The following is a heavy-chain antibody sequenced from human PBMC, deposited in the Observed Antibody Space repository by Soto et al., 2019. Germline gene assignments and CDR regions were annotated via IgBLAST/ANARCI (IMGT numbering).Heavy chain of an antibody. J-gene: IGHJ5*02. V-gene: IGHV1-8*01. CDR1: GYAFSNND. CDR2: MNPNSGNG. Sequence: QVQLVQSVAEVKKPGASVKVSCQASGYAFSNNDISWVRQGTGQGREWMGWMNPNSGNGGYAQKFQGRVTMTRDNSTSTAYMELSSLTSDDTAIYYCARRATSGTLNWFAPWGHGTLVTVSS. CDR3: ARRATSGTLNWFAP.